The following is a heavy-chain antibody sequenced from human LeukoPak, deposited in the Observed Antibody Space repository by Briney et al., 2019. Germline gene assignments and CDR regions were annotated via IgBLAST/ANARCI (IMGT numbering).Heavy chain of an antibody. CDR2: ISWDGGTI. CDR3: AKASLGHCSGGNCYFDY. Sequence: GGSLRLSCGASGFTFDDYAMHWVRQAPGKSLEWVSLISWDGGTIYYADSVKGRFTISRDNSKDSLYLQMNSLRTEDTALYYCAKASLGHCSGGNCYFDYWGQGTLITASS. CDR1: GFTFDDYA. D-gene: IGHD2-15*01. V-gene: IGHV3-43D*03. J-gene: IGHJ4*02.